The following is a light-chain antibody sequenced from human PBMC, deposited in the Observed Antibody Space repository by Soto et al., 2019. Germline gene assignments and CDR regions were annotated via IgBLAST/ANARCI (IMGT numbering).Light chain of an antibody. CDR3: QQSYSTPWT. V-gene: IGKV1-39*01. J-gene: IGKJ1*01. CDR1: QSISSY. Sequence: DIQMNPSPSSLSASVGERVTITCRASQSISSYLNWYQQKPGKAPKLLIYAASSLQSGVPSRFSGSGSGTDFTLTISSLQPEDFATYYCQQSYSTPWTFGQGTKVDI. CDR2: AAS.